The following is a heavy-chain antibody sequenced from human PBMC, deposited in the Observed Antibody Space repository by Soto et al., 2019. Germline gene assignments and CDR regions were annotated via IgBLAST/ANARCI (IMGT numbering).Heavy chain of an antibody. D-gene: IGHD1-26*01. Sequence: SETLSLTCTVSGGSIGSYYWSWIRQPPGKGLEWIGYIYYSGSTNYNPSLKSRVTISVDTSKNQFSLKLSSVTAADTAVYYCARDYRGAFWFDPWGQGTLVTVSS. CDR3: ARDYRGAFWFDP. CDR2: IYYSGST. CDR1: GGSIGSYY. J-gene: IGHJ5*02. V-gene: IGHV4-59*01.